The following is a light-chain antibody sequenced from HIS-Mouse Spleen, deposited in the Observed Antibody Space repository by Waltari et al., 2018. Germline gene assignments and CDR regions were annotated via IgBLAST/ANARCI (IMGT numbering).Light chain of an antibody. CDR3: NSRDSSGNHLGV. CDR2: GKN. V-gene: IGLV3-19*01. CDR1: SLRSYF. Sequence: SSELTQDPAVSVALGQTVRITCQGDSLRSYFGSWYQQKPGPAPVLDIYGKNHRPSGIPDRFSGSSSGNTASLTITGAQAEDEADYYCNSRDSSGNHLGVFGGGTKLTVL. J-gene: IGLJ2*01.